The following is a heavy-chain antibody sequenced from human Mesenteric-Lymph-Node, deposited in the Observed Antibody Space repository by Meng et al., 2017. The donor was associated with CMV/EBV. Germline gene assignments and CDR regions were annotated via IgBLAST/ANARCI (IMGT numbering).Heavy chain of an antibody. V-gene: IGHV4-59*01. D-gene: IGHD6-19*01. CDR3: AREQWLAHYFDY. CDR2: VYSSGST. CDR1: GGSFSDYY. J-gene: IGHJ4*02. Sequence: SETLSLTCTVSGGSFSDYYWTWIRQPPGKGLEWIGYVYSSGSTNYNASLKSRVTMSVDTSNKQFSLRLNSVTAADTAVYFCAREQWLAHYFDYWGQGMLVTVSS.